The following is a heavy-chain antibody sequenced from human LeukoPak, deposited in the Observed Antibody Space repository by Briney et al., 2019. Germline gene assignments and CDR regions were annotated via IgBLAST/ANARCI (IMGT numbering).Heavy chain of an antibody. CDR1: GFTFSSYS. V-gene: IGHV3-30*02. D-gene: IGHD1-26*01. CDR3: ARDQGATHFDY. CDR2: IHYDGTNK. Sequence: GGSLRLSCAASGFTFSSYSIHWIRQAPGKGLEWVAFIHYDGTNKYYADSVKGRFTISRDNSKNTVYLQMNSLRAEDTAIYYCARDQGATHFDYWGQGTLVIVSS. J-gene: IGHJ4*02.